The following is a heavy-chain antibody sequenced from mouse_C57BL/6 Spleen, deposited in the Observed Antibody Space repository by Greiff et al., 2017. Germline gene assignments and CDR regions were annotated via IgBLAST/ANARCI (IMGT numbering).Heavy chain of an antibody. CDR3: ARATAQVNFDY. Sequence: ESGPGLVKPSQSLSLTCSVTGYSITSGYYWNWIRQFPGNKLERMGYISYDGSNNYNPSLKNRISITRDTSKNQFFLKLNSVTTEDTATYYCARATAQVNFDYWGQGTTLTVSS. CDR2: ISYDGSN. J-gene: IGHJ2*01. V-gene: IGHV3-6*01. D-gene: IGHD3-2*02. CDR1: GYSITSGYY.